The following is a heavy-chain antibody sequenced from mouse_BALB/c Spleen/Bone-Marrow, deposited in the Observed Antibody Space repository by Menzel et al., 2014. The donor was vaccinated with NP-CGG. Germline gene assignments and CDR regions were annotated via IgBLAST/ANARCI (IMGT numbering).Heavy chain of an antibody. V-gene: IGHV1-5*01. CDR3: TTLARNDFDY. D-gene: IGHD3-1*01. CDR1: GYTFSNYW. Sequence: EVQLQQSGTVLARPGAAVKMSYKASGYTFSNYWMHWVKQRPGQGLEWIGTIYPGNSDTTYNQKFKGKAKLTAVTSTSTAYMELSSLTNEDSAVYYCTTLARNDFDYWGQGTTLTVSS. CDR2: IYPGNSDT. J-gene: IGHJ2*01.